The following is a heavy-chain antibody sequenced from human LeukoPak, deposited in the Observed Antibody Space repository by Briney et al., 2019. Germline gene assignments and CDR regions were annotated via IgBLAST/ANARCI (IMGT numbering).Heavy chain of an antibody. CDR1: GFTFGDYG. V-gene: IGHV3-49*04. D-gene: IGHD6-6*01. CDR2: IRSKAYGGTT. CDR3: TRDPDGSSRLDY. J-gene: IGHJ4*02. Sequence: GGSLRLSCTASGFTFGDYGMSWVRQAPGKGLEWVGFIRSKAYGGTTEYAASVKGRFTISRDDSKSIAYLQMNSLKTEDTAVYYCTRDPDGSSRLDYWGQGTLVTVSS.